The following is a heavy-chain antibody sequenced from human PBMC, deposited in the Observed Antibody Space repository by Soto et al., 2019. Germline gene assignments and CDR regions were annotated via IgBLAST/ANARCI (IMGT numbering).Heavy chain of an antibody. D-gene: IGHD1-26*01. V-gene: IGHV4-31*03. Sequence: PSETLSLTCTVSGGSITSGYYYWSWIRQHPGKALEWIGYIYYSGSTYYNPSPKSRVTISMDTPKDQFSLKLTSVTAADTAVYYCARVNALGVYYYYYGMDVWGQGTTVTVSS. J-gene: IGHJ6*02. CDR3: ARVNALGVYYYYYGMDV. CDR1: GGSITSGYYY. CDR2: IYYSGST.